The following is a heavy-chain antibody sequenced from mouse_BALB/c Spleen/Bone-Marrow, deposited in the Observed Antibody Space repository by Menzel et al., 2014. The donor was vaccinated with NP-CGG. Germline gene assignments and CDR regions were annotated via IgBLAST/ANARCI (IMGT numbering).Heavy chain of an antibody. Sequence: VQLKQSGAELAKPGASVKISCKASGYTFTDYNMDWVKQSHGKSLEWIGDINPTYDSTSYNQKFKGKATLTVDKSSSTAYMELRSLTSEDTAVYYCARSRYFDVWGAGTTVTVSS. CDR3: ARSRYFDV. CDR1: GYTFTDYN. J-gene: IGHJ1*01. CDR2: INPTYDST. V-gene: IGHV1-18*01.